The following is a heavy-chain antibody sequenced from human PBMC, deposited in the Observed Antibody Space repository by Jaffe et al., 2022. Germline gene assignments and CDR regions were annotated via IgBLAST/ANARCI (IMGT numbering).Heavy chain of an antibody. CDR2: INPNSGGT. Sequence: QVQLVQSGAEVKKPGASVKVSCKASGYTFTGYYMHWVRQAPGQGLEWMGWINPNSGGTNYAQKFQGRVTMTRDTSISTAYMELSRLRSDDTAVYYCARFVLLWFGEPRGFDYWGQGTLVTVSS. CDR1: GYTFTGYY. D-gene: IGHD3-10*01. J-gene: IGHJ4*02. CDR3: ARFVLLWFGEPRGFDY. V-gene: IGHV1-2*02.